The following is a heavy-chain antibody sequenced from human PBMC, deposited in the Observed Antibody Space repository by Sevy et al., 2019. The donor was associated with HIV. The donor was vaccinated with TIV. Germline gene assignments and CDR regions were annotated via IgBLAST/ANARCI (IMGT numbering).Heavy chain of an antibody. J-gene: IGHJ4*02. Sequence: GGSLRLSCTASGFTFGDYCMSWVRQAPGKGLEWVAFLKSDVYGGTVDHAASVRGRFVISRDDSKTIAYLQMNDLKTGDTGVYYCTRWKAAQSIFDYWGQGALVNVSS. V-gene: IGHV3-49*04. CDR1: GFTFGDYC. CDR2: LKSDVYGGTV. D-gene: IGHD6-13*01. CDR3: TRWKAAQSIFDY.